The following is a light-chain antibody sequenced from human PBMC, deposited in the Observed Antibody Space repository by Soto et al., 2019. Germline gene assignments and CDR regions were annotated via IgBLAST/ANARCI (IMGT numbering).Light chain of an antibody. CDR3: MQARLTPSYT. Sequence: DIVMTQSPLSLPVTPGEPASISCRSSQSLLHSNGYNYLDWYLQKPGQSPQLLIYLGSNRASGVPDRLSGSGSGTDFTLKNSRVEAEDVGVYYCMQARLTPSYTFGQGTKLEIK. J-gene: IGKJ2*01. CDR1: QSLLHSNGYNY. CDR2: LGS. V-gene: IGKV2-28*01.